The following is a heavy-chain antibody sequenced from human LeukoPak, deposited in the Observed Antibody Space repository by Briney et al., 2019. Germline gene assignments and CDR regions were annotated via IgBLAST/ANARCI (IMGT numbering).Heavy chain of an antibody. CDR2: INPSGGST. V-gene: IGHV1-46*01. Sequence: ASVKVSCKASGYTFTSYYMHWVRQAPGQGLEWMGIINPSGGSTSYAQKFQGGVTMTRDTSTSTVYMELSSLRSEDTAVYYCAIPYDPILTSYYTIDYWGQGTLVTVSS. D-gene: IGHD3-9*01. CDR1: GYTFTSYY. J-gene: IGHJ4*02. CDR3: AIPYDPILTSYYTIDY.